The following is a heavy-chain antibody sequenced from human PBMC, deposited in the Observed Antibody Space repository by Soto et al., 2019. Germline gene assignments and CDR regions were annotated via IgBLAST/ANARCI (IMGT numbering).Heavy chain of an antibody. V-gene: IGHV3-33*01. CDR2: IWYDGSNK. D-gene: IGHD6-6*01. Sequence: QVQLVESGGGVVQPGRSLRLSCAASGFTFSSYGMHWVRQAPGKGLEWVAVIWYDGSNKYYADSVKGRFTISRDNSKNTRYLQMNSLRAEDTAVYYCARDWRAAPLGSDYWGQGTLVTVSS. J-gene: IGHJ4*02. CDR1: GFTFSSYG. CDR3: ARDWRAAPLGSDY.